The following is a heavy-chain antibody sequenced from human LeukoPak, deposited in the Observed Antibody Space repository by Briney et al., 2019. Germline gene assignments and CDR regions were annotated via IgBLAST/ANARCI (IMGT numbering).Heavy chain of an antibody. D-gene: IGHD3-22*01. CDR2: IYPGDSDT. CDR3: ARGVRGDYYYDSSGYPNWFDP. J-gene: IGHJ5*02. V-gene: IGHV5-51*01. Sequence: LTISCKGYGYGFTSYWIGWVRQMLGKGLEWMGIIYPGDSDTRYSPSFQGQVTISADKSISTAYLQWSSLKASDTAMYYCARGVRGDYYYDSSGYPNWFDPWGQGTLVTVSS. CDR1: GYGFTSYW.